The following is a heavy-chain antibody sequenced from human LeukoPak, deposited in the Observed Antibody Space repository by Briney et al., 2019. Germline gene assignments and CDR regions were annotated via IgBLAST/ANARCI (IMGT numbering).Heavy chain of an antibody. CDR3: ARTSIAARLFDY. CDR2: IYHSGST. J-gene: IGHJ4*02. D-gene: IGHD6-6*01. Sequence: GSLRLSCAASGFTFSSYAMSWVRQPPGKGLEWIGEIYHSGSTNYNPSLKSRVTISVDKSKNQFSLKLSSVTAADTAVYYCARTSIAARLFDYWGQGTLVTVSS. CDR1: GFTFSSYAM. V-gene: IGHV4-4*02.